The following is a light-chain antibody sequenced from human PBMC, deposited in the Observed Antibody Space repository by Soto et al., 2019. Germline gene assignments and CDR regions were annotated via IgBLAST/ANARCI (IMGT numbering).Light chain of an antibody. CDR3: GSYTTTDTPFV. J-gene: IGLJ1*01. Sequence: QSVLAQPSSVSGSPGQSITISCTGTSTDVGGYNYVSWYQHHPGKGPKLIIYEVSNRPSGVSDRFSGSKSGNKAFLIISNLEAEDESDYYCGSYTTTDTPFVFGTGTKVTVL. CDR1: STDVGGYNY. CDR2: EVS. V-gene: IGLV2-14*01.